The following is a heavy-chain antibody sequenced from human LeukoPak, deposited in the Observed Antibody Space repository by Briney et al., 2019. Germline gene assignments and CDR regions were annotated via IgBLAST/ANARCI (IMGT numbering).Heavy chain of an antibody. CDR2: INHSGST. Sequence: KPSETLSLTCAVYGGSFSGYYWSWIRQPPGKGLEWIGEINHSGSTNYNPSLKSRVTISVDTSKNQFSLKLSSVTAAGTAVYYCARGRRVNYGSGSYHYWGQGTLVTVSS. J-gene: IGHJ4*02. CDR3: ARGRRVNYGSGSYHY. V-gene: IGHV4-34*01. CDR1: GGSFSGYY. D-gene: IGHD3-10*01.